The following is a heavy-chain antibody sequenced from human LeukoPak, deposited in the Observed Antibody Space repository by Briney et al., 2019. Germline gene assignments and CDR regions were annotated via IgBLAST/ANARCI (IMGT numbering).Heavy chain of an antibody. CDR2: IRGGGGHT. CDR3: ATDGRGLPDS. V-gene: IGHV3-23*01. Sequence: GGSQTLSCAPSGFTFSSYAMRCARHAPGRGLEWLSAIRGGGGHTFYALCVEGRFTLYRDSSKNTLYLQMNSLRGEDAAIYYCATDGRGLPDSWGQGTLVTVSS. CDR1: GFTFSSYA. J-gene: IGHJ4*02. D-gene: IGHD3-22*01.